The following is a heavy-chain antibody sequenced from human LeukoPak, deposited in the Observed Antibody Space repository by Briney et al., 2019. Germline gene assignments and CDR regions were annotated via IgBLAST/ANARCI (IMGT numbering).Heavy chain of an antibody. J-gene: IGHJ4*02. Sequence: SETLSLTCTVSGGSISSYYWSWIRQPPGKGLEWIGEINHSGSTHYNPSLKSRVTMSVDTSKNQFSMKLSSVTAADTAVYYCARDETTPLPGAYWGQGTLVTVSS. D-gene: IGHD4-17*01. CDR3: ARDETTPLPGAY. V-gene: IGHV4-34*01. CDR1: GGSISSYY. CDR2: INHSGST.